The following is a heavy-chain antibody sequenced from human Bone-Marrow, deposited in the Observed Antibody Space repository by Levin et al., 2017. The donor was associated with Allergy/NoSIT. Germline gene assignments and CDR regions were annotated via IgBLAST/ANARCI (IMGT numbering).Heavy chain of an antibody. J-gene: IGHJ4*02. CDR1: GFTFDVFG. D-gene: IGHD6-13*01. V-gene: IGHV3-20*04. CDR2: LNWNGEST. Sequence: GESLKISCAASGFTFDVFGMSWVRQAPGKGLEWVSGLNWNGESTGYADSVKGRFTISRDNAKNSLYLQMNSLRAEDTALYYCARGGNLGSREINYWGQGTLVTVSS. CDR3: ARGGNLGSREINY.